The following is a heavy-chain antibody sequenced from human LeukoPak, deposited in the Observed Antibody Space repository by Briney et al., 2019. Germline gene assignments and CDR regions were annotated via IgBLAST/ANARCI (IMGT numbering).Heavy chain of an antibody. CDR2: IYSGGST. V-gene: IGHV3-53*01. D-gene: IGHD3-10*01. Sequence: GGSLRLSCGASGFTFSSYEMNWVRQAPGKGLEWVSVIYSGGSTYYADSVKGRFTISRDNSKNTLYLQMNSLRAEDTAVYYCARGWFGELFLDIWGQGTMVTVSS. CDR3: ARGWFGELFLDI. CDR1: GFTFSSYE. J-gene: IGHJ3*02.